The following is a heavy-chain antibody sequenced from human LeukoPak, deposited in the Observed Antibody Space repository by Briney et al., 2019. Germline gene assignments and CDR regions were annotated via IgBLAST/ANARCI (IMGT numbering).Heavy chain of an antibody. CDR2: INHSGST. CDR3: ASAKSYYYGSGSHYHGAFDH. V-gene: IGHV4-34*01. Sequence: SETLSLTCAVYGGSFSGYYWSWIRQPPGKGLEGIGEINHSGSTNYNPSLKSRVTISVDTAKNQFSLKLSSVTAADPAVYHCASAKSYYYGSGSHYHGAFDHWGQGTLVTVSS. J-gene: IGHJ4*02. CDR1: GGSFSGYY. D-gene: IGHD3-10*01.